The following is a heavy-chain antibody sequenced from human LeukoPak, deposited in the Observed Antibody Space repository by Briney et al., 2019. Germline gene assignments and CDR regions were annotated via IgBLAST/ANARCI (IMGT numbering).Heavy chain of an antibody. Sequence: GGSLRLSCVASGFTFSDDWMSWVRQAPGKGLECVASIRYDGNEKYYMESVKGRFTSSRDHAKNSLYLQIDSLRAEDTALYFCARDRRRGAAGYGLDVWGQGTTVTVSS. CDR1: GFTFSDDW. CDR3: ARDRRRGAAGYGLDV. J-gene: IGHJ6*02. CDR2: IRYDGNEK. D-gene: IGHD5-12*01. V-gene: IGHV3-7*01.